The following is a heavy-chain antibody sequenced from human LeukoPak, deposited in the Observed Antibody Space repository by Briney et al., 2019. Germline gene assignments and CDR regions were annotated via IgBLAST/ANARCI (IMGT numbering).Heavy chain of an antibody. J-gene: IGHJ3*02. CDR3: ARARITIPIGDAFDI. D-gene: IGHD3-3*01. CDR2: IYTSRST. CDR1: GGSISSGSYY. V-gene: IGHV4-61*02. Sequence: SETLSLTCTVSGGSISSGSYYWSWIRQPAGKGLEWIGRIYTSRSTHYNPSLKSRVTISVDTSKNQFSLKLSSVTAADTAVYYCARARITIPIGDAFDIWGQGTMVTVSS.